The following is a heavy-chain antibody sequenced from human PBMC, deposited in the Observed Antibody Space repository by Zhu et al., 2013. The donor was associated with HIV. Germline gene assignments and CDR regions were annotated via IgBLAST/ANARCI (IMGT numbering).Heavy chain of an antibody. J-gene: IGHJ3*02. CDR1: GGTFSNYA. D-gene: IGHD1-26*01. CDR2: ISPIFGTT. Sequence: QVQLVQSGAEVKKPGSSVRVSCKASGGTFSNYAVSWVRQAPGQGLEWMGGISPIFGTTDYAQKFQGRVTITADRSTSTAYLELRSLRSDDTAVYYCASLPSALAFDIWGQGTMVTVSS. CDR3: ASLPSALAFDI. V-gene: IGHV1-69*06.